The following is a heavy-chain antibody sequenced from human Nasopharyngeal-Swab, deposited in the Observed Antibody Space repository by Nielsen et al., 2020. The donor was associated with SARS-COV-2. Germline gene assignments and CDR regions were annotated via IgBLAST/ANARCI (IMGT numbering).Heavy chain of an antibody. CDR3: AKEGGPTTIVVVIPYYFDY. J-gene: IGHJ4*02. Sequence: GESLKISCAASGFTFSNYAMSWVRQAPGKGLEWVSGISGSGGSTYYADSVKGRFTISRDNSKNTLYLQMNSLRAEDTAVYYCAKEGGPTTIVVVIPYYFDYWGQGTLVTVSS. CDR1: GFTFSNYA. CDR2: ISGSGGST. D-gene: IGHD3-22*01. V-gene: IGHV3-23*01.